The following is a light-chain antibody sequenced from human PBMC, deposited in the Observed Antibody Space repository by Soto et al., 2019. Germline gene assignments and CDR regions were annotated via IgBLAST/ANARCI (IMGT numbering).Light chain of an antibody. CDR3: QQYDSYPIT. CDR2: AAS. V-gene: IGKV1-16*02. CDR1: QDISNY. J-gene: IGKJ5*01. Sequence: DIQMTQSPSSLSASVGDRVTITCRASQDISNYLAWFQQKPGKAPKYLIYAASNLESGVPPKFSGSASGTDFTLTISSLQPEDFATYYCQQYDSYPITFGQGTRLEIK.